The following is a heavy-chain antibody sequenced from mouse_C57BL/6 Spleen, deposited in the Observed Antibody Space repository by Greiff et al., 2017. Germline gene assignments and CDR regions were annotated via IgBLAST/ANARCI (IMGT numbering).Heavy chain of an antibody. CDR1: GYAFTNYL. CDR2: INPGSGGT. CDR3: ARETTSVAGGNDYAMDY. D-gene: IGHD1-1*01. Sequence: QVQLQQSGAELVRPGTSVKVSCKASGYAFTNYLIEWVKQRPGQGLEWIGVINPGSGGTNSNEKFKGKATLTADKSSSTAYMQLSSLTSEDSAVYFCARETTSVAGGNDYAMDYWGQGTSVTVSS. V-gene: IGHV1-54*01. J-gene: IGHJ4*01.